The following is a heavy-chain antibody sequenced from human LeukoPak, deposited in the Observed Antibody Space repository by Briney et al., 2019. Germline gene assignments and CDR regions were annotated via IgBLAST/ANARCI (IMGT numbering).Heavy chain of an antibody. J-gene: IGHJ4*02. CDR2: IYTSGST. CDR3: SGELAGTTVHY. CDR1: GVSISSYY. V-gene: IGHV4-4*07. Sequence: NPSETLSLTCTVSGVSISSYYWSWIRQPAGKGLEWIGRIYTSGSTNYNPSLKSRVTMSVDTSKNQFSLKLSSVTAADTAVYFCSGELAGTTVHYWGQGALVTVSS. D-gene: IGHD1-1*01.